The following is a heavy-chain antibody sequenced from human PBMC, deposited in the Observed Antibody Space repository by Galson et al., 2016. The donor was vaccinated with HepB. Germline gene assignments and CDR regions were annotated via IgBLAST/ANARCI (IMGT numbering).Heavy chain of an antibody. CDR2: IYYAGRT. CDR1: GGSISGSSYY. Sequence: SETLSLTCTVSGGSISGSSYYWGWVRQPPGKGLECIGIIYYAGRTYYNPSLKSRVTIAVDTSKNQFSLNLNSVTVVDTAVYYCARRGTEKIWFDPWGQGTLVTVSS. J-gene: IGHJ5*02. V-gene: IGHV4-39*01. CDR3: ARRGTEKIWFDP.